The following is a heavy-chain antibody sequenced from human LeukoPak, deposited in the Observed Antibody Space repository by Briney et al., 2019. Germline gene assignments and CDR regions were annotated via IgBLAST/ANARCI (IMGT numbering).Heavy chain of an antibody. Sequence: GGSLRLSCAASGFPFSSYSMNWVRQAPGRGLEWVSYISISSSTIYYADSVKGRFTISRDNAKNSLYLQMNSLRAEDAAVYYCARPGWFGELLDYWGQGTLVTVSS. D-gene: IGHD3-10*01. CDR2: ISISSSTI. CDR3: ARPGWFGELLDY. CDR1: GFPFSSYS. J-gene: IGHJ4*02. V-gene: IGHV3-48*01.